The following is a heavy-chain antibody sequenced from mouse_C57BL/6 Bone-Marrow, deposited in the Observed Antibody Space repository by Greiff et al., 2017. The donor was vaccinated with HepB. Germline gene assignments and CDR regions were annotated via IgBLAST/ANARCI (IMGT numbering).Heavy chain of an antibody. D-gene: IGHD1-1*01. J-gene: IGHJ1*03. CDR2: IYPGDGDT. CDR3: ARWGSSTYWYFDV. CDR1: GYAFSSYW. V-gene: IGHV1-80*01. Sequence: QVQLQQSGAELVKPGASVKISCKASGYAFSSYWMNWVKQRPGKGLEWIGQIYPGDGDTNYNGKFKGKATLTADKSSSTAYMQLSSLTSEDSAVYFCARWGSSTYWYFDVWGTGTMVTVSS.